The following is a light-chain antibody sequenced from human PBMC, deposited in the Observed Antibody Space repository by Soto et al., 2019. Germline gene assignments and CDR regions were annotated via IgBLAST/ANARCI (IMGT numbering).Light chain of an antibody. V-gene: IGKV3-20*01. CDR3: QQYGSSPPSWT. CDR2: GAS. Sequence: EIVLTQSPGTLSLSPGEIATLSFSASQSVSSSYLAWYQQKPGQAPRLLIYGASSRATGIPDRFSGSGSGTDFTLTISRLEPEDFAVYYCQQYGSSPPSWTSGGGTKVDIK. CDR1: QSVSSSY. J-gene: IGKJ4*01.